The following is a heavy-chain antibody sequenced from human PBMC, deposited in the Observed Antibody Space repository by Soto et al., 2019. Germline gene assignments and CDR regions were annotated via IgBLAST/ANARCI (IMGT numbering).Heavy chain of an antibody. CDR3: LWLTNDAFDI. V-gene: IGHV4-39*01. Sequence: SETLSLTCTVSGGSISISSYYWGCIRQPPGKGLEWIGSIYYSGSTYYNPSLKSRVTISVDTSKNQFSLKLSSVTAADTAGYYCLWLTNDAFDIWGQGTMVTVSS. CDR2: IYYSGST. J-gene: IGHJ3*02. CDR1: GGSISISSYY. D-gene: IGHD3-9*01.